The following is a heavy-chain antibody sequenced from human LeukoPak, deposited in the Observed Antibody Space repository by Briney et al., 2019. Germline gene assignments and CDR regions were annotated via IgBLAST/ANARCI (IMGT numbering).Heavy chain of an antibody. D-gene: IGHD3-10*01. CDR1: GFTLSSFG. CDR2: ISYDGSVI. Sequence: GGSLRLSCAASGFTLSSFGMHWVRQAPGKGLEWVTVISYDGSVIYNADSVKGRFTISRDNSKNTLYLQMDSLRADDTAVYYCAKERSFGPRDFDYWGQGTLVTVSS. V-gene: IGHV3-30*18. J-gene: IGHJ4*02. CDR3: AKERSFGPRDFDY.